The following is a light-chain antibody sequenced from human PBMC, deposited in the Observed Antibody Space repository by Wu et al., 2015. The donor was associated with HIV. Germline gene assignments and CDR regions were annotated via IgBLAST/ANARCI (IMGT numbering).Light chain of an antibody. CDR3: QQLNSYPYT. Sequence: DIQLTQSPSFLSASVRDRVTITCRASQGISSYLAWYQQKPGKAPNLLIHSASTLQSGVPSRFSGSGSGTEFTLTISSLQPEDFATYFCQQLNSYPYTFGQGTKLEIK. V-gene: IGKV1-9*01. J-gene: IGKJ2*01. CDR2: SAS. CDR1: QGISSY.